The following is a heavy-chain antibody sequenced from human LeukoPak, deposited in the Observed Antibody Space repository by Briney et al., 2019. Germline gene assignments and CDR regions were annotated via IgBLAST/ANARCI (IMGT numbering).Heavy chain of an antibody. Sequence: PGGSLRLSCAASGFTFSNYEMNWVRQAPGKGLEWVSYISTSGRTTSYADSVKGRFSISRDNAKNSLYLQMNSLRDEDTAVYYCARDGPDYGDYGGDFDYWGQGTLVTVSS. D-gene: IGHD4-17*01. CDR3: ARDGPDYGDYGGDFDY. J-gene: IGHJ4*02. CDR1: GFTFSNYE. V-gene: IGHV3-48*03. CDR2: ISTSGRTT.